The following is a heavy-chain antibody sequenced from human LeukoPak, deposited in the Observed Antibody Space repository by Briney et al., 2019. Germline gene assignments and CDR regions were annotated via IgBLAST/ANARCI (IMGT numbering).Heavy chain of an antibody. J-gene: IGHJ5*02. Sequence: SETLSLTCTVSDGAIAGYSWSWIRQPPGKGLEWIGYIYYSGSTNYNPSLKSRVTISVDTSKNQFSLKLSSVTTRHTAVYYCARELRVRGVIIEENWFDPGGQGTLVTVSS. CDR1: DGAIAGYS. V-gene: IGHV4-59*01. CDR2: IYYSGST. D-gene: IGHD3-10*01. CDR3: ARELRVRGVIIEENWFDP.